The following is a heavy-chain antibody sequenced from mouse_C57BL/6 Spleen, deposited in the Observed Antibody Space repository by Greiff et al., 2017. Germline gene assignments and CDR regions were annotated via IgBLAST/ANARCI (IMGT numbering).Heavy chain of an antibody. CDR2: IYPSDSET. V-gene: IGHV1-61*01. J-gene: IGHJ4*01. CDR3: ARRGPYSNLYAMDY. D-gene: IGHD2-5*01. Sequence: VQLQQPGAELVRPGSSVKLSCKASGYTFTSYWMDWVKQRPGQGLEWIGNIYPSDSETHYNQKFKDKATLTVDKSSSTASMQLSSLTSEDSAVYYCARRGPYSNLYAMDYWGQGASVTVSS. CDR1: GYTFTSYW.